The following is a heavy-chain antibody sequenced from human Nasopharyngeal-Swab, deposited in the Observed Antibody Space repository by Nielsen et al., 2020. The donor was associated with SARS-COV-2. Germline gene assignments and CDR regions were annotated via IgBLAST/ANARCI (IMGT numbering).Heavy chain of an antibody. Sequence: WIRQPPGKGLAWVSSISNSSDITYYADSVKGRFTASRDNSKNTLYLQMHSLRAEDTAIYYCARFMTTVTTETFDYWGQGTLVTVSS. V-gene: IGHV3-23*01. CDR2: ISNSSDIT. CDR3: ARFMTTVTTETFDY. D-gene: IGHD4-17*01. J-gene: IGHJ4*02.